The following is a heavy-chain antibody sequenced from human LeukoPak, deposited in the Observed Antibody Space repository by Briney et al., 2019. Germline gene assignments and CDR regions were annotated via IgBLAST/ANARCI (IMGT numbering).Heavy chain of an antibody. Sequence: GGSLRLSCAASGFTFSSYSMNWVRQAPGKGLEWVSSISSSSSYIYYADSVKGRFTISRDNAKNSLYLQMNSLRAEDTAVYYCARDGPFGVVIFYYYMDVWGKGTTVTVSS. D-gene: IGHD3-3*01. V-gene: IGHV3-21*01. CDR2: ISSSSSYI. CDR1: GFTFSSYS. J-gene: IGHJ6*03. CDR3: ARDGPFGVVIFYYYMDV.